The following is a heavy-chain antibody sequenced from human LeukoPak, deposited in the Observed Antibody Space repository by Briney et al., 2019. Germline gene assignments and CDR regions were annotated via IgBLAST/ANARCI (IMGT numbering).Heavy chain of an antibody. D-gene: IGHD2-8*02. CDR2: ISYDGSNK. CDR1: GFTVSRNY. Sequence: GGSLRLSCAASGFTVSRNYMSWVRQAPGKGLEWVAVISYDGSNKHYADSVKGRFTISRDNSKNTLYLQMNSLRAEDTAVYYCAKDPIWWNYFDYWGQGTLVTVSS. CDR3: AKDPIWWNYFDY. J-gene: IGHJ4*02. V-gene: IGHV3-30*18.